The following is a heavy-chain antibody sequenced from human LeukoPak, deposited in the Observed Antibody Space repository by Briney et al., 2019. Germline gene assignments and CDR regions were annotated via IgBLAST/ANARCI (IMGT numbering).Heavy chain of an antibody. D-gene: IGHD3-22*01. V-gene: IGHV4-39*07. CDR3: ARRAISGYYYYFDY. CDR1: GGSISSSSYY. J-gene: IGHJ4*02. CDR2: IYYSGST. Sequence: SETLSLTCTVSGGSISSSSYYWGWIRQPPGKGLEWIGSIYYSGSTYYNPSLKSRVTISVDTSKNQFSLTLSSVTAADTAVYYCARRAISGYYYYFDYWGQGTLVTVSS.